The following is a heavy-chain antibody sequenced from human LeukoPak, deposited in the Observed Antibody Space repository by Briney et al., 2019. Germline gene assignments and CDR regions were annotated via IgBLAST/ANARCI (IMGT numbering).Heavy chain of an antibody. Sequence: VASVKVSCKSSGGTFSSCTISWVRPAPGQAHECMGGIIPIFGTANYAQKFQGRVTITTDESTSTAYMELSSLRSEDTAVYYCARGYFDWLPYFLDYWGQGALVTVSS. J-gene: IGHJ4*02. CDR3: ARGYFDWLPYFLDY. CDR2: IIPIFGTA. V-gene: IGHV1-69*05. D-gene: IGHD3-9*01. CDR1: GGTFSSCT.